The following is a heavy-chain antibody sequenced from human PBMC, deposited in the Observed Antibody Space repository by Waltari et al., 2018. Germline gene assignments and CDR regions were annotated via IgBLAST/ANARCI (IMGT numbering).Heavy chain of an antibody. CDR3: AREWVEGV. V-gene: IGHV3-21*01. CDR2: IDSTGTYI. CDR1: GFTFKRFA. Sequence: EVQLVESGGGLVKPGGSLRRSCAASGFTFKRFAMNWVRQAPGKGLAWVPFIDSTGTYIYYTDSVKCRFTISRDDAKDSLFLQMSSLRVEDTAMYYCAREWVEGVWGQATTVTVSS. D-gene: IGHD1-26*01. J-gene: IGHJ6*02.